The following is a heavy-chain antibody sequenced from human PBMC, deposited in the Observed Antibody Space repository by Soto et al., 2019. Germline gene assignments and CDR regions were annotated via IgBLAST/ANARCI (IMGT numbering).Heavy chain of an antibody. CDR2: ISYDGSNK. J-gene: IGHJ4*02. V-gene: IGHV3-30*18. D-gene: IGHD3-10*02. CDR3: AKVGSPMFYFDC. Sequence: QVQLVESGGGVVQPGRSLRLSCAASGFTFSSYGMHWVRQAPGKGLEWVTVISYDGSNKYYADSVKGRFTISRDNSKNTLYLQMNSLRAEDTAVYYCAKVGSPMFYFDCWGQGTLVTVSS. CDR1: GFTFSSYG.